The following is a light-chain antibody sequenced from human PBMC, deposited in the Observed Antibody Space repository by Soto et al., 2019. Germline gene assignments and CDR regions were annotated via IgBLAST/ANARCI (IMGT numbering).Light chain of an antibody. Sequence: EIGLTQSPGTLSLSPGERATLSCRASQTLTNTYLAWYQQKPGQAPRLLIFDASTRATGIPDRFSGSGSGTDFTLTISRLEPEDFAVYCCQLYGVSPRTFGQGTNVEVK. V-gene: IGKV3-20*01. CDR1: QTLTNTY. J-gene: IGKJ1*01. CDR2: DAS. CDR3: QLYGVSPRT.